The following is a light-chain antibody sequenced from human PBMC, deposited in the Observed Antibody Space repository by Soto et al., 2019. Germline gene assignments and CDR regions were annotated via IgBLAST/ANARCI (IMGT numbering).Light chain of an antibody. V-gene: IGKV3-11*01. Sequence: IVVTPCAVTLSLSPGERATLSLIDFECVTSYVAWYQRQPGQAPRLIIYDVSKSASGIPARCSGSASETYFTLTISSLEPEDFAVYYCQRRSDWPLTFGQGTRLEI. CDR1: ECVTSY. CDR2: DVS. J-gene: IGKJ5*01. CDR3: QRRSDWPLT.